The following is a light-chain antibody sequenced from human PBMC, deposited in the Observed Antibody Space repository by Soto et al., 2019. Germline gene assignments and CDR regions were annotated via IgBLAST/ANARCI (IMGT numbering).Light chain of an antibody. CDR1: SGHSSYA. V-gene: IGLV4-69*01. Sequence: QSVLTQSPSASASLGASVKFTCTLNSGHSSYAIAWHQQQPEKGPRYLMKINSDGSHTKGDGIPDRFSGSSSGTERYLTISSLQSEDEADYYCQTWGTGIQVFGGGTKLTVL. CDR2: INSDGSH. J-gene: IGLJ3*02. CDR3: QTWGTGIQV.